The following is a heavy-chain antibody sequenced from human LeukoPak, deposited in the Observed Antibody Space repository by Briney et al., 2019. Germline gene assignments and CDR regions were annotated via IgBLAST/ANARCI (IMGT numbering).Heavy chain of an antibody. CDR1: GYTFTSYY. CDR3: ARDQGQWELPPGDFDY. V-gene: IGHV1-18*04. Sequence: GASVKVSCKASGYTFTSYYMHWVRQAPGQGLEWMGWISAYNGNTNYAQKLQGRVTMTTDTSTSTAYMELRSLRSDDTAVYYCARDQGQWELPPGDFDYWGQGTLVTVSS. J-gene: IGHJ4*02. D-gene: IGHD1-26*01. CDR2: ISAYNGNT.